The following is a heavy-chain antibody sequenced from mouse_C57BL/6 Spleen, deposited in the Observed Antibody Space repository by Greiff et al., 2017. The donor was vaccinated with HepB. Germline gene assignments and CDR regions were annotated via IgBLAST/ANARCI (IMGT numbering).Heavy chain of an antibody. V-gene: IGHV1-19*01. CDR3: ARSLYDYDDY. D-gene: IGHD2-4*01. Sequence: EVQLQQSGPVLVKPGASVKMSCKASGYTFTDYYMNWVKQSHGKSLEWIGVINPYNGGTSYNQKFKGKATLTVDNSSSTAYMELNSLTSEESAVYYCARSLYDYDDYWGQGTTLTVSS. CDR2: INPYNGGT. J-gene: IGHJ2*01. CDR1: GYTFTDYY.